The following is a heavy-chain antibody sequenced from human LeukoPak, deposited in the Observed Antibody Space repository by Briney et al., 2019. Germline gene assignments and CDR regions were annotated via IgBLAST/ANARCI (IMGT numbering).Heavy chain of an antibody. V-gene: IGHV3-21*01. J-gene: IGHJ4*02. Sequence: GGSLRLSCAASAFTFSSYTMNWVRQAPGKGLEWVPSISSGSSYIYYADSVKGRFTISRDNAKNSLYLQMNSLRAEDTAVYYCARELRSGSSQDGYFDYWGQGTLVTVSS. CDR3: ARELRSGSSQDGYFDY. CDR1: AFTFSSYT. D-gene: IGHD3-10*01. CDR2: ISSGSSYI.